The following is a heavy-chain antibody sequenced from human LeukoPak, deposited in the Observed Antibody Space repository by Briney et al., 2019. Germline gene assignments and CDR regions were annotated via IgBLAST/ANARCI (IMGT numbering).Heavy chain of an antibody. D-gene: IGHD4-17*01. CDR2: ISGSGGST. Sequence: HPGGSLRLSCAASGFTFSSYAMSWVRQAPGKGLEWVSAISGSGGSTYYADSVKGRFTISRDNSKNTLYLQMNSLRAEDTAVYYCGKDLTYGDYDDFDYWGQGTLVIVSS. CDR3: GKDLTYGDYDDFDY. CDR1: GFTFSSYA. J-gene: IGHJ4*02. V-gene: IGHV3-23*01.